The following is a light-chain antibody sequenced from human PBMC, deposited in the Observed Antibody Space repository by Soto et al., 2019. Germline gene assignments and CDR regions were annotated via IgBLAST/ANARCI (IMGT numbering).Light chain of an antibody. V-gene: IGLV1-40*01. CDR3: QSYDISLSAVI. J-gene: IGLJ2*01. CDR2: ANN. Sequence: QSVLTQPPSVSGAPGQRVTISCTGSSSNSGAGYDVHWYQQLPGTAPKLLIFANNNRPSGVPDRFSGSKSGASASLAITGLQPEDEADYYCQSYDISLSAVIFGGGTKVTVL. CDR1: SSNSGAGYD.